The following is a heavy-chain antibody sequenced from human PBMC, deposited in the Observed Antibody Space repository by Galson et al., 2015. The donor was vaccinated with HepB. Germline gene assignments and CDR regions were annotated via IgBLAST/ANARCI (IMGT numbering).Heavy chain of an antibody. CDR2: IYHSGST. D-gene: IGHD1-26*01. J-gene: IGHJ5*02. V-gene: IGHV4-38-2*02. CDR3: ARSFVGASYWFDP. CDR1: GYSISSGYY. Sequence: SETLSLTCTVSGYSISSGYYWGWIRQPPGKGLEWIGSIYHSGSTYYNPSLKSRVTISVDTSKNQFSLKLSSVTAADTAVYYCARSFVGASYWFDPWGQGTLVTVSS.